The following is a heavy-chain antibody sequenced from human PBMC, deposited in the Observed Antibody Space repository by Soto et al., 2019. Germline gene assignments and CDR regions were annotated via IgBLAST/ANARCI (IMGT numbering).Heavy chain of an antibody. Sequence: QLQLQESGPGLVKPSETLSLTCTVSGGSISSSSYYWGWIRQPPGKGLEWIGSIYYSGSTYYNPSLKSRVTISVDTSKNQFSLKLSSVTAADTAVYYCASVVVPAAIMGYWGQGTLVTVSS. CDR1: GGSISSSSYY. V-gene: IGHV4-39*01. CDR2: IYYSGST. CDR3: ASVVVPAAIMGY. D-gene: IGHD2-2*01. J-gene: IGHJ4*02.